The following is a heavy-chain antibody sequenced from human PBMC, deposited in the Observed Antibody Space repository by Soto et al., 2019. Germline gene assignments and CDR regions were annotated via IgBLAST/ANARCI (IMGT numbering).Heavy chain of an antibody. D-gene: IGHD4-17*01. V-gene: IGHV4-31*03. CDR1: GGSINCGNYY. Sequence: SETLSLTCTVTGGSINCGNYYWNWLPQPPGKGLELICYIADSGNTFSTPSLASRLTISVDTSQNQFTLELTSVTAADTAIYYCARDLKNDSGDYIGLDAFDVWGHGTMVTVSS. CDR2: IADSGNT. CDR3: ARDLKNDSGDYIGLDAFDV. J-gene: IGHJ3*01.